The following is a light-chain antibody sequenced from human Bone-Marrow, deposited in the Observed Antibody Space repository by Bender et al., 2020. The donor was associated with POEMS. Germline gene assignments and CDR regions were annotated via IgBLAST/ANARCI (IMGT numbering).Light chain of an antibody. CDR2: NDN. J-gene: IGLJ1*01. CDR3: ATWDDNLDGPV. V-gene: IGLV1-44*01. Sequence: QSVLTQSPSASGTPGQRVIISCSGGSSNIGTHTINWYQQLPATAPKLLIYNDNDRPSGVPDRFSGSKSGTSASLAISGLQSEDDGDYYCATWDDNLDGPVFGTGTKVNVL. CDR1: SSNIGTHT.